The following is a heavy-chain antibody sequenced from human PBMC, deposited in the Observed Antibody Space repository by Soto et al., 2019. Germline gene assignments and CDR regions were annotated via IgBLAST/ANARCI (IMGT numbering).Heavy chain of an antibody. Sequence: QVQLVQSGAEVKKPGSSVKVSCKASGGTFSNFAISWVRQAPGQGLEWMGGFIPIFGTLNYAQRFQGRLTIXADESTSTAYMXXXXXXXEDTAVYYCARFEQLVLHWGQGTLVTVSS. CDR2: FIPIFGTL. J-gene: IGHJ1*01. V-gene: IGHV1-69*01. D-gene: IGHD6-13*01. CDR3: ARFEQLVLH. CDR1: GGTFSNFA.